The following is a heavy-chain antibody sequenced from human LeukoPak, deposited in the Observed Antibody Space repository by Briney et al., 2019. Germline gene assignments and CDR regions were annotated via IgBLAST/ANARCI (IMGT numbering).Heavy chain of an antibody. V-gene: IGHV6-1*01. D-gene: IGHD4-17*01. CDR1: GDSVSTNSVG. Sequence: SQTLSLTCAISGDSVSTNSVGWNWIRQSPSRGLEWLGRTYYRSKWYNDYAVSVKSRITINPDTSKNQFSLQLNSVTPEDTAVYYCAMPFTTVTTKWGQGTLVTVSS. J-gene: IGHJ4*02. CDR3: AMPFTTVTTK. CDR2: TYYRSKWYN.